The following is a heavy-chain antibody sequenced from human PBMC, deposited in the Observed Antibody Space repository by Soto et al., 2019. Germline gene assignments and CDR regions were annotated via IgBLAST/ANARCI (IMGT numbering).Heavy chain of an antibody. CDR1: GFTFSSYA. J-gene: IGHJ4*02. Sequence: EVQLLESGGGLVQPGGSLRLSCAASGFTFSSYAMSWVRQAPGKGLEWVSAISGGTSSTYYADSVKGRFTISRDNSKNTLYLQMNSLSAEDTAVYYCAKERRAVVGTPTLDYWGQGTLVTVSS. V-gene: IGHV3-23*01. D-gene: IGHD6-13*01. CDR3: AKERRAVVGTPTLDY. CDR2: ISGGTSST.